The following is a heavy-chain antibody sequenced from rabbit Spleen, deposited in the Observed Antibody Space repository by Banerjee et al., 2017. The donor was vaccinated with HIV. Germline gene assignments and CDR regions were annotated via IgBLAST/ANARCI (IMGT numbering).Heavy chain of an antibody. V-gene: IGHV1S45*01. J-gene: IGHJ4*01. CDR3: ARAGVYVELDL. Sequence: EQLKESGGGLVQPGGSLKLSCKGSGFDFSSYYMSWVRQAPGKGLEWIACIGTGNTGNAYYASWAKGRFTISKTSSTTVTLEMTSLTAADTATYICARAGVYVELDLWGPGTLVTVS. D-gene: IGHD5-1*01. CDR1: GFDFSSYYM. CDR2: IGTGNTGNA.